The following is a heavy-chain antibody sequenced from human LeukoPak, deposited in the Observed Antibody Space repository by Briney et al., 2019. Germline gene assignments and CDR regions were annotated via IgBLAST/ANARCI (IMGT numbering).Heavy chain of an antibody. CDR3: ARQVVGDYVWGSYRPYYFDY. D-gene: IGHD3-16*02. CDR2: IYPGDSDT. V-gene: IGHV5-51*01. Sequence: GESLKISCKGSGYSFTSYWIGWVRQMPGKGLEWMGIIYPGDSDTRYSPSFQGQVTISADKSISTAYLQWSSLKASDTAMYYCARQVVGDYVWGSYRPYYFDYWGQGTLVTVSS. CDR1: GYSFTSYW. J-gene: IGHJ4*02.